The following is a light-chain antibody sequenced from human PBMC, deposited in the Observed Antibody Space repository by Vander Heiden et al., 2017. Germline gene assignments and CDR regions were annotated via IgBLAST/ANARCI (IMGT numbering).Light chain of an antibody. V-gene: IGKV1-6*01. CDR3: LEDYKYPWT. CDR2: SAS. Sequence: AIQMTQSPSSLSASVGDRVTITCRASQDIGTDLAWYQHKPGTPPKLLIYSASTLQGRVPSRFSGGGSGTDFTLTIGGVQPEDFASYYCLEDYKYPWTFGQGTKVEIK. CDR1: QDIGTD. J-gene: IGKJ1*01.